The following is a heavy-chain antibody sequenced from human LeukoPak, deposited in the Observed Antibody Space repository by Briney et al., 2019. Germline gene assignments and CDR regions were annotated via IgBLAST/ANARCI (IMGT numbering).Heavy chain of an antibody. CDR1: GFTFSSYA. CDR2: ISGSGAST. V-gene: IGHV3-23*01. D-gene: IGHD5-18*01. J-gene: IGHJ6*02. Sequence: PGGSLRLSCAASGFTFSSYAMTWVRQAPGRRLEWVSDISGSGASTYYADSVKGRFTISRDNSKNTLYLQMISLRAEDTALYYCARHRGYNPAAMDLWGQGTTVTVSS. CDR3: ARHRGYNPAAMDL.